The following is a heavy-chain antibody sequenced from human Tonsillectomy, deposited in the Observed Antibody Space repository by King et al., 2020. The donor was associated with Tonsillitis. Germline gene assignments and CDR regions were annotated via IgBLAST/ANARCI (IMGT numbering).Heavy chain of an antibody. D-gene: IGHD3-22*01. V-gene: IGHV3-21*01. CDR1: GFTFSSYS. J-gene: IGHJ3*02. Sequence: VQLVESGGGLVKPGGSLRLSCAASGFTFSSYSVNWVRQAPGKGLEWVSSISSTSTYIYYGDSVKGRFTISRDNAKNSLYLQMNSLRAEDTAVYYCARDFQMADSSGYPYDAFDIWGQGTMVTVSS. CDR3: ARDFQMADSSGYPYDAFDI. CDR2: ISSTSTYI.